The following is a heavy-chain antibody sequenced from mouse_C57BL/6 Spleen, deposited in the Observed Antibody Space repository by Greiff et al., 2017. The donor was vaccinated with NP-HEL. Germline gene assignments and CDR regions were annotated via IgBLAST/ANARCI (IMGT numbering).Heavy chain of an antibody. J-gene: IGHJ4*01. V-gene: IGHV1-78*01. Sequence: VQLQQSDAELVKPGASVKISCKVSGYTFTDHTIHWMKQRPEQGLEWIGYIYPRDGSTKYNEKFKGKATLTADKSSSTAYIQLNSLTSEDSAVYFCARSVYYGSSYPYAMDYWGQGTSVTVSS. CDR1: GYTFTDHT. D-gene: IGHD1-1*01. CDR2: IYPRDGST. CDR3: ARSVYYGSSYPYAMDY.